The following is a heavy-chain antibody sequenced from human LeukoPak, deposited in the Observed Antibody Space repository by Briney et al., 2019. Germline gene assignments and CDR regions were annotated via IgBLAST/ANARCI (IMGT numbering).Heavy chain of an antibody. CDR2: INPNSGGT. CDR1: GYTLHGYY. CDR3: ARDTTVTTVPFDY. D-gene: IGHD4-17*01. J-gene: IGHJ4*02. V-gene: IGHV1-2*02. Sequence: ASVKVSCKASGYTLHGYYMHWVRLAPGQALEWMGWINPNSGGTNYAQKFQGRVTMTRDTSISTAYMELSRLRSDDTAVYYCARDTTVTTVPFDYWGQGSLVTASS.